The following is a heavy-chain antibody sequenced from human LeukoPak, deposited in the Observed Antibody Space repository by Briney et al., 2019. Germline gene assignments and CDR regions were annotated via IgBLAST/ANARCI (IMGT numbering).Heavy chain of an antibody. CDR3: ARVRSAYCSSTSCPFDY. D-gene: IGHD2-2*01. V-gene: IGHV1-69*05. Sequence: SVKVSCKASGGTFSSYAISWVRQAPGQGFEWMGGIIPIFGTANYAQKFQGRVTITTDESTSTAYMELSSLRSEDTAVYYCARVRSAYCSSTSCPFDYWGQGTLVTVSS. J-gene: IGHJ4*02. CDR2: IIPIFGTA. CDR1: GGTFSSYA.